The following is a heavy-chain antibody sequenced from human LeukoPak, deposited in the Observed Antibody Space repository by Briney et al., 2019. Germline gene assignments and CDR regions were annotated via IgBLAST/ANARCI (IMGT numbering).Heavy chain of an antibody. V-gene: IGHV3-21*01. J-gene: IGHJ4*02. CDR1: GFTFSSYE. D-gene: IGHD3-16*02. CDR2: ISSSSSYI. Sequence: GGSLRLSCAASGFTFSSYEMNWVRQAPGKGLEWVSSISSSSSYIYYADSVKGRFTISRDNAKNSLYLQMNSLRAEDTAVYYCARDYDYVWGSYRYTGFDYWGQGTLVTVSS. CDR3: ARDYDYVWGSYRYTGFDY.